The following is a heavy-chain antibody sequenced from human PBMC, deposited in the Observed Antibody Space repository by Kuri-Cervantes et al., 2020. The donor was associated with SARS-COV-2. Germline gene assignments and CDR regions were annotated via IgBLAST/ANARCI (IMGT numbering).Heavy chain of an antibody. CDR2: ISYDGSNK. CDR1: GLTFSSYA. CDR3: ARARRFLEWLPDYYYYYYMDV. Sequence: GESLKISCAASGLTFSSYAMHWVRQAPGKGLEWVAVISYDGSNKYYADSVKGRFTISRDNSKNTLYLQMNSLRAEDTAVYYCARARRFLEWLPDYYYYYYMDVWGKGTTVTVSS. V-gene: IGHV3-30*04. J-gene: IGHJ6*03. D-gene: IGHD3-3*01.